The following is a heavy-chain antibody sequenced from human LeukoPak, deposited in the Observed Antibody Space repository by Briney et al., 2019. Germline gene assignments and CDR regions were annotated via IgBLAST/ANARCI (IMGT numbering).Heavy chain of an antibody. D-gene: IGHD3-10*01. V-gene: IGHV1-69*05. CDR3: ARGGDYYGSGSYPYYYMDV. J-gene: IGHJ6*03. CDR1: GYTFTIYG. Sequence: SVKVSCKASGYTFTIYGISWVRQGPGQGLEWMGGIIPIFGTANYAQKFQGRVTITTDESTSTAYMELSSLRSEDTAVYYCARGGDYYGSGSYPYYYMDVWGKGTTVTVSS. CDR2: IIPIFGTA.